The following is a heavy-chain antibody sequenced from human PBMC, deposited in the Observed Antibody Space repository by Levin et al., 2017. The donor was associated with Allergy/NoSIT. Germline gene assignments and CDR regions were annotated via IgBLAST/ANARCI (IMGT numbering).Heavy chain of an antibody. J-gene: IGHJ5*02. CDR2: INHSGST. CDR3: ARGERGAAVASVMFEGGNWFDP. V-gene: IGHV4-34*01. CDR1: GGSFSGYY. D-gene: IGHD6-19*01. Sequence: NPSETLSLTCAVYGGSFSGYYWSWIRQPPGKGLEWIGEINHSGSTNYNPSLKSRVTISVDTSKNQFSLKLSSVTAADTAVYYCARGERGAAVASVMFEGGNWFDPWGQGTLVTVSS.